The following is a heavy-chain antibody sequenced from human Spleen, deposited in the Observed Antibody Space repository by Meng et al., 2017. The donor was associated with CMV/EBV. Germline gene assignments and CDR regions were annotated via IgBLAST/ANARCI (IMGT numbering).Heavy chain of an antibody. V-gene: IGHV1-69*12. J-gene: IGHJ4*02. CDR1: GGHFISYA. Sequence: HVHRVRYGAEGKKPGSSGQGSSKASGGHFISYAISLVGQAPGQELEWMGGINLIFGTAKVAQKYQGRVTISADETTSTAYIVLSRLRSEDTAVYYCSTVEYYDSPFDYWGQGTLVTVSS. CDR2: INLIFGTA. CDR3: STVEYYDSPFDY. D-gene: IGHD3-22*01.